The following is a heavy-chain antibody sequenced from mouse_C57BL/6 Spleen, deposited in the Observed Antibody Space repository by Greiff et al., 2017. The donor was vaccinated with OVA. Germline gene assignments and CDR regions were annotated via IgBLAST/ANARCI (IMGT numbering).Heavy chain of an antibody. CDR3: ARGYYGSGYYFDY. V-gene: IGHV1-76*01. D-gene: IGHD1-1*01. J-gene: IGHJ2*01. CDR2: IYPGSGNT. CDR1: GYTFTDYY. Sequence: QVQLQQSGAELVRPGASVKLSCKASGYTFTDYYINWVKQRPGQGLEWIARIYPGSGNTYYNEKFKGKATLTAEKSSSTAYMQLSSLTSEDSAVYFCARGYYGSGYYFDYWGQGTTLTVSS.